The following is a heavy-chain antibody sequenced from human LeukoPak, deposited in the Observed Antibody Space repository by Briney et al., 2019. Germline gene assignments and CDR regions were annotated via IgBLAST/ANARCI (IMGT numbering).Heavy chain of an antibody. Sequence: ASVKVSCKASGYTFTGYYMHWVRQAPGQGLEWMGRINPNSGGTNYAQKFQGRVTMTRDTSISTAYMELSRLRSDDTAVYYCAIPLVCSGGSCYPGYYYYGMDVWGQGTTVTVSS. J-gene: IGHJ6*02. CDR2: INPNSGGT. V-gene: IGHV1-2*06. CDR3: AIPLVCSGGSCYPGYYYYGMDV. CDR1: GYTFTGYY. D-gene: IGHD2-15*01.